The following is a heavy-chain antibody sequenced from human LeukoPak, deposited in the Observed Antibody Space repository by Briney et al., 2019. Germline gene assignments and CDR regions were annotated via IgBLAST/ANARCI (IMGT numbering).Heavy chain of an antibody. CDR3: ARGGLGNNNGQDY. V-gene: IGHV3-48*01. J-gene: IGHJ4*02. CDR2: ISPSGSDK. CDR1: GFTFSSYG. Sequence: PGGSLKLSCAASGFTFSSYGMNWVRQAPGKGLEWVSYISPSGSDKGYADSVKGRFTISRDNAKNSLYLQMNSLRAEDTAVYYCARGGLGNNNGQDYWGQGTLVTVSS. D-gene: IGHD1/OR15-1a*01.